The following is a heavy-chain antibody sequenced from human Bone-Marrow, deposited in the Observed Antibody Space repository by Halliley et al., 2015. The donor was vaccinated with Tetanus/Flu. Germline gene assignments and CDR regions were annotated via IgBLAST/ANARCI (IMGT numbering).Heavy chain of an antibody. CDR3: ARGGGPLDS. V-gene: IGHV4-4*01. CDR1: GDSITTNYW. J-gene: IGHJ4*02. D-gene: IGHD3-16*01. Sequence: TLSLTCTVSGDSITTNYWWSWVRQPPGKGLEWIGEVYHSGSTNYSPSLKSRVTISIDKSKNQFSLKLSSVTAADTALYFCARGGGPLDSWGQGTLVTVSS. CDR2: VYHSGST.